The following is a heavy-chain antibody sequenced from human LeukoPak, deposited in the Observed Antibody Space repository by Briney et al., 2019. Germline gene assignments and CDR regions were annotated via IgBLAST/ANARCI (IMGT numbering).Heavy chain of an antibody. CDR2: ISYDESNK. Sequence: PGGSLRLSCTASGFTFSSSAMHWVRQAPGKGLEWVALISYDESNKYYADSVKGRFTISRDNSKNTLYLQMTSLRAEDTAVYYCARDGDVDTAMPLDYWGQGTLVTVSS. CDR1: GFTFSSSA. V-gene: IGHV3-30*04. D-gene: IGHD5-18*01. CDR3: ARDGDVDTAMPLDY. J-gene: IGHJ4*02.